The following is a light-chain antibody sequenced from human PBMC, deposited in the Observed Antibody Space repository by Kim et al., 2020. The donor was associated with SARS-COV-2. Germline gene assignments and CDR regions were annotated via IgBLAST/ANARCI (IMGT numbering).Light chain of an antibody. Sequence: QSALTQPASVSGSPGQSITISCTGTSSDVGGYTSVCWYQKHPGKAPQLMIYDVSKRPSGVSNRFSGSKSGNTASLTISGLQAEDEADYYCCSYTSSNTYVFGTGTKVTVL. CDR2: DVS. V-gene: IGLV2-14*03. CDR3: CSYTSSNTYV. J-gene: IGLJ1*01. CDR1: SSDVGGYTS.